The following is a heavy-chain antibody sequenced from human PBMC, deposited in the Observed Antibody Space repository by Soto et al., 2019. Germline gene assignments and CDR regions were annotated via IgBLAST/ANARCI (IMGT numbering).Heavy chain of an antibody. CDR3: ASVETQRYYYGMDV. J-gene: IGHJ6*02. CDR1: GFTFSSYG. D-gene: IGHD2-15*01. V-gene: IGHV3-30*03. CDR2: ISYDGTNK. Sequence: GGSLRLSCAASGFTFSSYGMHWVRQAPGKGLEWVAVISYDGTNKYYVDPVKGRFTISRDNSKNTLFLQMNSLRADDTAVYYCASVETQRYYYGMDVWGQGTTVTVSS.